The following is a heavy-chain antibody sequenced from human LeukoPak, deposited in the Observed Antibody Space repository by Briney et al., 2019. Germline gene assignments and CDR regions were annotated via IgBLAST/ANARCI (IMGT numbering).Heavy chain of an antibody. CDR3: ASSPVWAQVDY. V-gene: IGHV3-23*01. CDR2: ISTSGSST. D-gene: IGHD2-8*01. CDR1: GFTFSSYA. J-gene: IGHJ4*02. Sequence: GGSLRLSCAASGFTFSSYAMNWVRQAPGKGLEWVSGISTSGSSTCYADSVKGWFTISRDNSKNTLYLQMNSLRAEDTAVYYCASSPVWAQVDYWGQGTLVTVSS.